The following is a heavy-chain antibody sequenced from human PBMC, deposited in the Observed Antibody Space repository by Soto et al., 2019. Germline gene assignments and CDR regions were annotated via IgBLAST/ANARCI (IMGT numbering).Heavy chain of an antibody. CDR3: ARPHCSRSYYFDY. V-gene: IGHV1-3*01. CDR2: INAGNGNT. Sequence: QVQLVQSGAEVKKPVASVKVSCKASGYTFTSYAMHWVRQATGQRLEWMGWINAGNGNTKYSQKFHGRVTITRDASARTAYTEISSMRSEDTAVYYWARPHCSRSYYFDYWGQGTLVTVS. J-gene: IGHJ4*02. D-gene: IGHD6-13*01. CDR1: GYTFTSYA.